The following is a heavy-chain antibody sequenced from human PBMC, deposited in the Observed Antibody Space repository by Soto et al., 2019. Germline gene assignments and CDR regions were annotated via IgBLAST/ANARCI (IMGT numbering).Heavy chain of an antibody. CDR2: ISSSSSYT. CDR1: GFTFSDYY. Sequence: QVQLVESGGGLVKPGGSLRLSCAASGFTFSDYYMSWIRQAPGKGLEWVSYISSSSSYTNYADSVKGRFTISRDNAKNSLYLQMNSLRAEDTAVYYCARVMSYYDFWSAPFDPWGQGTLVTVSS. V-gene: IGHV3-11*06. D-gene: IGHD3-3*01. CDR3: ARVMSYYDFWSAPFDP. J-gene: IGHJ5*02.